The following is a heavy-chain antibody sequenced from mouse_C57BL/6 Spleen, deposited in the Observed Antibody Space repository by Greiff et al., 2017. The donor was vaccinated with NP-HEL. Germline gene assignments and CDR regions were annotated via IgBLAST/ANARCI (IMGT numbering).Heavy chain of an antibody. CDR2: INPYNGGT. CDR1: GYTFTDYY. J-gene: IGHJ4*01. CDR3: ARGAYYYGSSCAMDY. V-gene: IGHV1-19*01. Sequence: LVEPGASVMMSCTASGYTFTDYYMNWVKQSHGKSLEWIGVINPYNGGTSYNQKFKGKATLTVDKSSSTAYMELNSLTSEDSAVYYCARGAYYYGSSCAMDYWGKGTSVTVSS. D-gene: IGHD1-1*01.